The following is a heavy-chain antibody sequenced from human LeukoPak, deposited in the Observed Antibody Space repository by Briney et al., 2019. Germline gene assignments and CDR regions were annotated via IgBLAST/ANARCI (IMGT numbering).Heavy chain of an antibody. V-gene: IGHV4-61*01. CDR2: IYYSGST. CDR1: GGSISSGSYY. J-gene: IGHJ6*03. CDR3: ARVYSSSWNYYYYMDV. D-gene: IGHD6-13*01. Sequence: SETLSLTCTVSGGSISSGSYYWSWIRRPPGKGLEWIGYIYYSGSTNYNPSLKSRVTISVDTSKNQFSLKLSSVTAADTAVYYCARVYSSSWNYYYYMDVWGKGTTVTVSS.